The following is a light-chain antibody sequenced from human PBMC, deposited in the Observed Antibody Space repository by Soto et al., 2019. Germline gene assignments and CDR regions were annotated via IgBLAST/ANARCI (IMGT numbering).Light chain of an antibody. Sequence: QSALTQPPSASGSPGQSVTLSCTGTSRDVGGYNSVSWYQQHPDKAPKLIIYEVTNRPSGVPDRFSGSKSGNTASLTVSGLQAEDEADYYCSSYAGSNNFVFGGGTKLTVL. V-gene: IGLV2-8*01. J-gene: IGLJ2*01. CDR3: SSYAGSNNFV. CDR2: EVT. CDR1: SRDVGGYNS.